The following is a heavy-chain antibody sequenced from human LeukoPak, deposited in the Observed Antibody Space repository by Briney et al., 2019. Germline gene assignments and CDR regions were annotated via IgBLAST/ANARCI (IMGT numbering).Heavy chain of an antibody. Sequence: GGSLRLSCAASGFTFSSYAMSWVRQAPGKGLEWVSAISGSGGSTYYADSVKGRFTISRDNARNTLYLQMNSLRTEDTSVYYCARDLIGMDVWGQGTTVTVSS. CDR1: GFTFSSYA. CDR3: ARDLIGMDV. CDR2: ISGSGGST. D-gene: IGHD3-9*01. J-gene: IGHJ6*02. V-gene: IGHV3-23*01.